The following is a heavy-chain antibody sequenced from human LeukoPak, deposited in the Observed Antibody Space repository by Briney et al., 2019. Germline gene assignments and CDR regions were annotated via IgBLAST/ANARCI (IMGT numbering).Heavy chain of an antibody. V-gene: IGHV3-7*01. CDR3: AKDRTSWYYFDY. Sequence: GGSLRLSCAASGFTFSSYWMSWVRQAPGKGLEWVANIKQDGSEKYYVDSVKGRFTISRDNSKNTLYLQMNSLRAEDTAVYYCAKDRTSWYYFDYWGQGTLVTVSS. CDR2: IKQDGSEK. CDR1: GFTFSSYW. J-gene: IGHJ4*02.